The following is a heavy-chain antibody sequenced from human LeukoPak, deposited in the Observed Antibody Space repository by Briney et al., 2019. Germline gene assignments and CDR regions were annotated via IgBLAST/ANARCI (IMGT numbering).Heavy chain of an antibody. CDR1: GFTFSRSA. CDR2: ISVEGGST. Sequence: GGSLRLSCAASGFTFSRSAMGWVRQAPGKGLEWVSFISVEGGSTYYADSVKGRFTISRDNSMNTLYLQMNNVRAEDTALYYCVKDWGHNWGQGTQVTVSS. CDR3: VKDWGHN. D-gene: IGHD3-16*01. V-gene: IGHV3-23*01. J-gene: IGHJ4*02.